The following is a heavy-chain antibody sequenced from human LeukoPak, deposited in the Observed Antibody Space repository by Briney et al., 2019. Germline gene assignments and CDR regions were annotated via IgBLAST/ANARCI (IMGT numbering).Heavy chain of an antibody. CDR1: GYTFTSYH. V-gene: IGHV1-46*01. CDR2: INPSGGGT. D-gene: IGHD4-11*01. J-gene: IGHJ4*02. CDR3: ARDLSTVTPRFSRSDY. Sequence: VASVKVSCKASGYTFTSYHMHWVRQAPGHGLEWMGLINPSGGGTSYAQKFQGRVTMTRDTSISTAYMELSRLRSDDTAVYYCARDLSTVTPRFSRSDYWGQGTLVTVSS.